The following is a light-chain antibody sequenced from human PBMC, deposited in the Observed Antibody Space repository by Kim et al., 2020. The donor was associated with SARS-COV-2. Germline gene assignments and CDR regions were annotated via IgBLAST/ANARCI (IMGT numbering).Light chain of an antibody. CDR3: CSYAGSYTYV. CDR1: SSDVGGYNY. V-gene: IGLV2-11*01. CDR2: DVS. J-gene: IGLJ1*01. Sequence: GQSVPTSCTGTSSDVGGYNYVSWYQQHPGKAPKLMIYDVSKRPSGVPDRFSGSKSGNTASLTISGLQAEDEADYYCCSYAGSYTYVFGTGTKVTVL.